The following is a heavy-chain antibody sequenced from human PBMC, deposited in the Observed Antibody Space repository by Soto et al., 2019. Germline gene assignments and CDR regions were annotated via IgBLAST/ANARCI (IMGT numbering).Heavy chain of an antibody. CDR3: AKARMGDIVVVPAAQDY. CDR2: ISGSGGST. CDR1: GFTFSSYA. J-gene: IGHJ4*02. Sequence: GGSLRLSCAASGFTFSSYAMSWVRQAPGKGLEWVSAISGSGGSTYYADSVKGRFTISRDNSKNTLYLQMNSLRAEDTAVYYCAKARMGDIVVVPAAQDYWGQGTLVTVSS. V-gene: IGHV3-23*01. D-gene: IGHD2-2*01.